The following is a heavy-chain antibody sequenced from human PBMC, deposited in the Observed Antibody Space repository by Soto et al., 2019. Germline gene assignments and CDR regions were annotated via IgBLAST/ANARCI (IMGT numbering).Heavy chain of an antibody. V-gene: IGHV5-51*01. CDR1: GYSFSTYW. Sequence: GESLKISCHGSGYSFSTYWIGWVRQMPGKGLEWMGIIYPGDSDTRYSPSFQGQVTFSVDKSTSTAYLQWSSLKASDTAMYYCARQGSNGAYYYYGMDVWGQGTTVTVSS. J-gene: IGHJ6*02. D-gene: IGHD2-8*01. CDR3: ARQGSNGAYYYYGMDV. CDR2: IYPGDSDT.